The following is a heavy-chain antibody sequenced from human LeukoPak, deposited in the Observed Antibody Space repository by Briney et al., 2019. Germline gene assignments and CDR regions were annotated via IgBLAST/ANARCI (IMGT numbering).Heavy chain of an antibody. D-gene: IGHD3-22*01. J-gene: IGHJ4*02. V-gene: IGHV1-2*02. CDR1: GYTFTGYY. Sequence: GASVKVSCKASGYTFTGYYMHWVRQAPGQGLEWMGWINPNSGGTNCAQKFQGRVTMTRDTSISTAYMELSRLRSDDTAVYYCARGYDSSGYTDYWGQGTLVTVSS. CDR3: ARGYDSSGYTDY. CDR2: INPNSGGT.